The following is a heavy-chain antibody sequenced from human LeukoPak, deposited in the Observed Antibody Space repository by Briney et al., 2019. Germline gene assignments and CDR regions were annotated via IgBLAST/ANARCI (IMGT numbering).Heavy chain of an antibody. J-gene: IGHJ4*02. D-gene: IGHD3-10*01. V-gene: IGHV4-4*02. Sequence: SETLSLTCAVSGGSISSSNWWSWVRQPPGKGLEWIGEIYHSGSTNYNPSLKSRVTISVGKSKNQFSLKLSSVTAADTAVYYCAREGFGELSLDYWGQGTLVTVSS. CDR3: AREGFGELSLDY. CDR1: GGSISSSNW. CDR2: IYHSGST.